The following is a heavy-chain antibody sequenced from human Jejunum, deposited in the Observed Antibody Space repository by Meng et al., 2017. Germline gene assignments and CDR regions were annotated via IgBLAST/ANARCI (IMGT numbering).Heavy chain of an antibody. Sequence: ELRLVESGGGLGEPGGSLGLSCAASGFTFTNLAMNWVRQAPGKGLEWVSVIGAGGTTTFYADSVKGRFTISRDNSKNTLYLQMNSLRADDTAFYYCAKKEDSVLRFDSWGQGTLVTVSS. CDR2: IGAGGTTT. CDR1: GFTFTNLA. V-gene: IGHV3-23*04. D-gene: IGHD2-15*01. J-gene: IGHJ4*02. CDR3: AKKEDSVLRFDS.